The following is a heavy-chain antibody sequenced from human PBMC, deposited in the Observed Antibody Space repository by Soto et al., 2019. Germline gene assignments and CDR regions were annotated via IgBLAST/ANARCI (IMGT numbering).Heavy chain of an antibody. CDR3: ARERYDILTGYYSRGPFDS. J-gene: IGHJ4*02. D-gene: IGHD3-9*01. Sequence: EVQLVESGGGLVQPGGSLRLSCAASGFTFSSYSMNWVRQAPGKGLEWVSYISSSSSTIYYADSVKGRFTISRDNAKNSLYLQMNSLRAEDTAVYYCARERYDILTGYYSRGPFDSWGQGTLVTVSS. CDR2: ISSSSSTI. V-gene: IGHV3-48*01. CDR1: GFTFSSYS.